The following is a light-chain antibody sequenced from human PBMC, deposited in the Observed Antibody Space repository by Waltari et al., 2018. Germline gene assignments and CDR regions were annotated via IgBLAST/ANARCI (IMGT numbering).Light chain of an antibody. J-gene: IGLJ2*01. CDR2: GKN. CDR3: NSRDSSGNHVV. Sequence: SSELTQDPAVSVALGQTVRITCQGDSLRNYYASWYQQKPGQAPVLVIYGKNNRPSGIPDRFSGSSSRNTASLTITGAQAEDEADYYCNSRDSSGNHVVFGGGTKLTVL. CDR1: SLRNYY. V-gene: IGLV3-19*01.